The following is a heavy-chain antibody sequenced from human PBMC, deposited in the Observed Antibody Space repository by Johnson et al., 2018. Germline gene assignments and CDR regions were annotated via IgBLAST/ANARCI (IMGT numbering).Heavy chain of an antibody. CDR3: TTERSRYYGDYEQPYAFDI. CDR2: IWYDGSNK. D-gene: IGHD4-17*01. J-gene: IGHJ3*02. Sequence: QVQLVQSGGGVVQPGRSLRLSCAASGFTFSSYGMHWVRQAPGKGLEWVAVIWYDGSNKYYADSVKGRFTISRDNSKNTLYLQMNSLKTEDTAVYYCTTERSRYYGDYEQPYAFDIWGQGTMVTVSS. V-gene: IGHV3-33*01. CDR1: GFTFSSYG.